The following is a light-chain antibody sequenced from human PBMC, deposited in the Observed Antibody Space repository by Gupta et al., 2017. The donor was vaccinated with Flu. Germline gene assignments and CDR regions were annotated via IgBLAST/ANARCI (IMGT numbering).Light chain of an antibody. CDR1: SIGSKS. V-gene: IGLV3-21*03. CDR3: HVWDSSSDHVV. Sequence: SYVMIQPPSVSVAPGKTARITCGGDSIGSKSVHWYQQKPGQAPVLVVHADSDRPSGIPERFSGSNSGNTATLSISRVEAGDEADYYCHVWDSSSDHVVLGGGTKLTVL. CDR2: ADS. J-gene: IGLJ2*01.